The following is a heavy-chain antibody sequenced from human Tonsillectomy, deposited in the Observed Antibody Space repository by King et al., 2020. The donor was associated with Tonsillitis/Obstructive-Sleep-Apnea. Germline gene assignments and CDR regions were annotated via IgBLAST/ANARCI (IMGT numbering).Heavy chain of an antibody. CDR3: ARGAIVVVPADTDY. V-gene: IGHV3-21*01. J-gene: IGHJ4*02. CDR2: ISSSSSYI. CDR1: GFTFSSYS. D-gene: IGHD2-2*01. Sequence: VQLVESGGGLVKPGGSLRLSCAASGFTFSSYSMNWVRQAPGKGLEWVSSISSSSSYIYYADSVKGRCTISRDNAKNSLYLQMNSLRAEDTAVYYCARGAIVVVPADTDYWGQGTLVTVSS.